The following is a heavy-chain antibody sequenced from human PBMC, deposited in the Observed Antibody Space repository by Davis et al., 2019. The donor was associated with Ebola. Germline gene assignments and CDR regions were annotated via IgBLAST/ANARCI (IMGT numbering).Heavy chain of an antibody. V-gene: IGHV4-59*10. D-gene: IGHD1-26*01. J-gene: IGHJ3*01. Sequence: SETLSLTCALHGESFTGYYWNWIRQPAGKGLEWIGRISPTGNTNHNPSLKSRVSMSVDTSKNQFSLKLTSVTAADTALYYCARSYTSGNYRDAFDVWGQGTMVTVSS. CDR3: ARSYTSGNYRDAFDV. CDR1: GESFTGYY. CDR2: ISPTGNT.